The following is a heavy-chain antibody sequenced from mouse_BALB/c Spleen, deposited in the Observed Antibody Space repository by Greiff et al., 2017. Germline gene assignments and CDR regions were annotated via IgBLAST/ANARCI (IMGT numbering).Heavy chain of an antibody. J-gene: IGHJ1*01. CDR3: ARENYYGSSHWYFDV. CDR2: INPGSGGT. V-gene: IGHV1-54*01. CDR1: GYAFTNYL. Sequence: QVQLQQSGAELVRPGTSVKVSCKASGYAFTNYLIEWVKQRPGQGLEWIGVINPGSGGTNYNEKFKGKATLTADKSSSTAYMQLSSLTSDDSAVYFCARENYYGSSHWYFDVWGAGTTVTVSS. D-gene: IGHD1-1*01.